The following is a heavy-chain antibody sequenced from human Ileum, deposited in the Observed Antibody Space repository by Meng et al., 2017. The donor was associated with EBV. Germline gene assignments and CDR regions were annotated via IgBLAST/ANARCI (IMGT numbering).Heavy chain of an antibody. D-gene: IGHD1-14*01. CDR3: AKERRGFYAEH. J-gene: IGHJ4*02. V-gene: IGHV3-30*04. CDR1: GFTFGDYA. CDR2: VSYGGSDK. Sequence: QVQLVEAGGGVVQPVRSLRLSCAASGFTFGDYAMHWVRQAPGKGLEWVALVSYGGSDKLYADSVKGRFTIYRDNSDNTLFLQMNSLKPEDTAVYYCAKERRGFYAEHWGQGTLVTVSS.